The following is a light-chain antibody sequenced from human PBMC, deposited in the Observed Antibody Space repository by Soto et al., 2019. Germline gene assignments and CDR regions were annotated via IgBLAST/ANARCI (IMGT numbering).Light chain of an antibody. CDR3: QQIDSYPRT. V-gene: IGKV1-9*01. CDR2: AAS. CDR1: QGICSS. J-gene: IGKJ1*01. Sequence: IQLTQSPSSLSASVGDRVTITCRAGQGICSSLAWYQQKPGKAPNLLISAASTFQTGVPSRFSGSGSGTDFALTISSLQPEDFATYYCQQIDSYPRTFGQGTKVEIK.